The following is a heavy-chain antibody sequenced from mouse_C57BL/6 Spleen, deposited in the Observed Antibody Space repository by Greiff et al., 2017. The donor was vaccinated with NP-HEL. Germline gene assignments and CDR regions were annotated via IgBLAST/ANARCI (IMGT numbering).Heavy chain of an antibody. CDR3: ANWVHFDY. D-gene: IGHD4-1*01. CDR1: GYAFSSSW. V-gene: IGHV1-82*01. CDR2: IYPGDGDT. J-gene: IGHJ2*01. Sequence: QVQLQQSGPELVKPGASVKISCKASGYAFSSSWMNWVKQRPGKGLEWIGRIYPGDGDTNYNGKFKGKATLTADKSSSTAYMQLSSLTSEDSAVYFCANWVHFDYWGQGTTLTVSS.